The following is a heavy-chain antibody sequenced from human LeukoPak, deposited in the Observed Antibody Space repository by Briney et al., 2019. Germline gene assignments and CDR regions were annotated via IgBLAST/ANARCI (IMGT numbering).Heavy chain of an antibody. Sequence: AGGSLSLSCAASGFTFSSYGMHWVRQAPGKGLEWVAVISYDGSNKYYADSVKGRFTISRDNSKNTLYLQMNSLRAEDTAVYYCAKSYDLFDYWGQGTLVTVSS. CDR1: GFTFSSYG. V-gene: IGHV3-30*18. CDR2: ISYDGSNK. CDR3: AKSYDLFDY. D-gene: IGHD3-3*01. J-gene: IGHJ4*02.